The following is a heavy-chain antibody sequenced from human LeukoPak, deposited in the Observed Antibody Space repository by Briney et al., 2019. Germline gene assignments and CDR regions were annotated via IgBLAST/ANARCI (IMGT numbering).Heavy chain of an antibody. CDR1: GFTFSSYS. CDR2: ISSSSSTI. Sequence: GGSLRLSCAASGFTFSSYSMNWVRQAPGKGLEWVSYISSSSSTIYYADSVKGRFTISRDNAKNSLYLQMNSLRAEDTAVYYCARAVEYSSSVDWFDPWGQGTLVTVSS. D-gene: IGHD6-6*01. J-gene: IGHJ5*02. V-gene: IGHV3-48*01. CDR3: ARAVEYSSSVDWFDP.